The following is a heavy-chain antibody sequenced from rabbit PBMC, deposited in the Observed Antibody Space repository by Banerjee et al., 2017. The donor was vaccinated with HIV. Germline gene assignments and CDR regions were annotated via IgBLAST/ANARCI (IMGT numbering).Heavy chain of an antibody. CDR2: INTSSGNT. CDR1: GFDFSSYG. Sequence: QEQLVESGGGLVQPGGSLKLSCKASGFDFSSYGVSWVRQAPGKGLEWIACINTSSGNTVYASWAKGRFTISKTSSTTVTLQMTSLTAADTATYFCARNRDLWGQGTLVTVS. J-gene: IGHJ4*01. CDR3: ARNRDL. V-gene: IGHV1S45*01.